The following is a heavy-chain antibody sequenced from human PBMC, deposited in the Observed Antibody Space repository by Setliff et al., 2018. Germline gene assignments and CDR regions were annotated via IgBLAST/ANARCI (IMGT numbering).Heavy chain of an antibody. CDR1: GGSISSSSYY. J-gene: IGHJ4*02. CDR3: ARSLGSGSYYGSRPFHSDY. D-gene: IGHD3-10*01. CDR2: IYYSGST. V-gene: IGHV4-39*01. Sequence: SETLSLTCTVSGGSISSSSYYWGWIRQPPGKGLEWIGSIYYSGSTYYNPSLKSRVTMSIDTSKNQFSLNLNSVTAADTAVYYCARSLGSGSYYGSRPFHSDYWGQGILVTVSS.